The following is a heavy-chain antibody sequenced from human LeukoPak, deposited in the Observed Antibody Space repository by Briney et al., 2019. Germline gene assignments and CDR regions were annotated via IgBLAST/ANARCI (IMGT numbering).Heavy chain of an antibody. CDR2: INPNSGGT. Sequence: ASVKVSCKASGYTFTGFYIHWVRQAPGQGLEWMGWINPNSGGTKYAQKFQGRVTMTRDTSISTAYMELSSLRSDDTAVYYCARDAHYYGSGSYPYNWFDPWGQGTLVTVSS. J-gene: IGHJ5*02. V-gene: IGHV1-2*02. D-gene: IGHD3-10*01. CDR1: GYTFTGFY. CDR3: ARDAHYYGSGSYPYNWFDP.